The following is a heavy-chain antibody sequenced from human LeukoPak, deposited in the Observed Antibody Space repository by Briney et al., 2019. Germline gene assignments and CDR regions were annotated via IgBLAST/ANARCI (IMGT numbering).Heavy chain of an antibody. Sequence: PGRSLRLSCTASGFTFGDYAMSWVRQAPGKGLEWVGFIRSKAYGGTTEYAASVKGRFTISRDDSKSIAYLQMNSLKTEDTAVYYCTREPELEMATIRFDYWGQGTLVTVSS. CDR2: IRSKAYGGTT. D-gene: IGHD5-24*01. CDR3: TREPELEMATIRFDY. V-gene: IGHV3-49*04. J-gene: IGHJ4*02. CDR1: GFTFGDYA.